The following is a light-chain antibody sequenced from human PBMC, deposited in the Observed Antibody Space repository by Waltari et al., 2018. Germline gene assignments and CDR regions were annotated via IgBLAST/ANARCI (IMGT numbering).Light chain of an antibody. J-gene: IGLJ1*01. CDR1: RPRNHY. V-gene: IGLV3-19*01. CDR2: GTN. Sequence: SSELTQDPAVSVALGQTARITGQGGRPRNHYVSWYQQKPRQAPVLVIYGTNNRPSGIPDRFSGSSSGNTAFLTITGAQAEDEADYYCNSRDSSGNHLVFGTGTKVTVL. CDR3: NSRDSSGNHLV.